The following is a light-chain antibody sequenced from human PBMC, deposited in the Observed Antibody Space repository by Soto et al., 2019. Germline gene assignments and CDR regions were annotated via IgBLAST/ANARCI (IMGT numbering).Light chain of an antibody. CDR2: SAS. V-gene: IGKV1-39*01. Sequence: DIQMTQSPSSLSASVGVRVTITCRASQSIRDFLNWYQQKPGKAPKLLISSASSLQSGVTARFRGSGSGADFTLSITSLQPEDFATYYCQQSYGAPITFGQGTRLEIK. CDR3: QQSYGAPIT. CDR1: QSIRDF. J-gene: IGKJ5*01.